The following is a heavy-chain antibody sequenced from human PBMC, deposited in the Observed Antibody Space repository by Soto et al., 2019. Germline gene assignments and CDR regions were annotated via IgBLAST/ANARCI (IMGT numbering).Heavy chain of an antibody. Sequence: GAVKVSCNASGYTFTSYGIGWVRQAPGQGLEWMGWISTYNGNTNYAQKLQGRVTMTTDTSTNTAYMDLRSLTSDDTAVYFCARRLGSYYYGMDVWGQGTTVTVSS. CDR2: ISTYNGNT. CDR1: GYTFTSYG. J-gene: IGHJ6*02. V-gene: IGHV1-18*01. D-gene: IGHD3-16*01. CDR3: ARRLGSYYYGMDV.